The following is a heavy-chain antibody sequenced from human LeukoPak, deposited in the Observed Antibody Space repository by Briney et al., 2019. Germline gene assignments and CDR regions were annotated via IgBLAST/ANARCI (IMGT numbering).Heavy chain of an antibody. Sequence: SETLSLTCTVSGYSISSGYYWGWIRQPPGKGLEGIGSIFHGGNTYYNPSLKTRVTISVDTSKNQFSLKLSSVTASDTAVYYCARGRSPGYSAHDGIDPWGQGTLVTVSA. CDR3: ARGRSPGYSAHDGIDP. D-gene: IGHD5-12*01. V-gene: IGHV4-38-2*02. CDR2: IFHGGNT. J-gene: IGHJ5*02. CDR1: GYSISSGYY.